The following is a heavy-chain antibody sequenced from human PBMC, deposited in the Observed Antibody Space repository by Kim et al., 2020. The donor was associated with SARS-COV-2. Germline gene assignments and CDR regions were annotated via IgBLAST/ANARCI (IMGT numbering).Heavy chain of an antibody. CDR1: GFTFSSYG. CDR2: ITYDGSNK. J-gene: IGHJ4*02. Sequence: GGSLRLSCAASGFTFSSYGMHWVRQAPGKGLEWVAVITYDGSNKYYADSVKGRFTISRDNPKNTLYLQMNSLRAEDTAVYYCAKDRGAYSSSSECFDYWGQPTLVALSS. D-gene: IGHD6-6*01. V-gene: IGHV3-30*18. CDR3: AKDRGAYSSSSECFDY.